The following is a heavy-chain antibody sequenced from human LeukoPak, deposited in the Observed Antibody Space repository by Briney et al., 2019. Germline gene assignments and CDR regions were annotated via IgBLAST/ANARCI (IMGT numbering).Heavy chain of an antibody. CDR3: ASGLRLHYDYVWGSYRLDY. V-gene: IGHV1-2*02. J-gene: IGHJ4*02. D-gene: IGHD3-16*02. CDR2: INPNSGGT. Sequence: GASVKVSCKASGYTFTGYYMHWVRQAPGQGLEWVGWINPNSGGTNYAQKFQGRVTMTRDTSISTAYMELSRLRSDDTAVYYCASGLRLHYDYVWGSYRLDYWGQGTLVTVSS. CDR1: GYTFTGYY.